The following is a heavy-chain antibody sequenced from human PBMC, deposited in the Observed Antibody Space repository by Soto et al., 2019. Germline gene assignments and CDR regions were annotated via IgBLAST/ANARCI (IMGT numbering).Heavy chain of an antibody. J-gene: IGHJ5*02. CDR3: AREFDIVIVPTGPFDP. Sequence: QVQLQESGPGLVKPSETLSLTCTVSGDSISSYYWSWIRQPAGKGLEWIGRIYTNGSTNYNPSLKRRATMAVDTSKSQFSLKVSSVTAADTAVYYCAREFDIVIVPTGPFDPWGQGTQVTVSS. D-gene: IGHD2-2*01. V-gene: IGHV4-4*07. CDR1: GDSISSYY. CDR2: IYTNGST.